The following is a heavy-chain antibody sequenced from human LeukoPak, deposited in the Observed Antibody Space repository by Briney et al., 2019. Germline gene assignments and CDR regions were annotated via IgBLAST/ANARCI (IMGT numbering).Heavy chain of an antibody. CDR2: ISSSGSTI. J-gene: IGHJ6*03. D-gene: IGHD5-18*01. CDR3: ARGRRGEAMGTPYYYYYMDV. V-gene: IGHV3-11*01. Sequence: GGSLRLSCAASGFTFSDYYMSWIRQAPGKGLEWVSYISSSGSTIYYADPVKGRFTISRDNAKNSLYLQMNSLRAEDTAVYYCARGRRGEAMGTPYYYYYMDVWGKGTTVTISS. CDR1: GFTFSDYY.